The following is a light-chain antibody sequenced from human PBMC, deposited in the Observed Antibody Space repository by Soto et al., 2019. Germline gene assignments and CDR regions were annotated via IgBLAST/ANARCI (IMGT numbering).Light chain of an antibody. CDR2: GAS. V-gene: IGKV3-20*01. Sequence: IVLTQSPGTLSLSPGERGALSCRASQSVSSNYVAWYQQKPGQAPRLLISGASNRATGTPDRFRGSGSGTDLTLTITRLEPEDFAVYYCHQYGSAPWKFGKGTKVDI. CDR3: HQYGSAPWK. J-gene: IGKJ1*01. CDR1: QSVSSNY.